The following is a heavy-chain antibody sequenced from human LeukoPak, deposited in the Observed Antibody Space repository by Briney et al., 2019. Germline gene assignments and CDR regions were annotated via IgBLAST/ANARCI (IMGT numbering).Heavy chain of an antibody. CDR1: GFTVSSNY. D-gene: IGHD3-10*01. CDR3: ARDVTMVRGAQDYYGMDV. J-gene: IGHJ6*02. V-gene: IGHV3-53*01. Sequence: GGSLRLSCAASGFTVSSNYMSWVRQAPWKGLEWVSVIYSGGSTYYVDSVKGRFTISRDNSKNTLYLQMNSLRAEDTAVYFCARDVTMVRGAQDYYGMDVWGQGTTVTVSS. CDR2: IYSGGST.